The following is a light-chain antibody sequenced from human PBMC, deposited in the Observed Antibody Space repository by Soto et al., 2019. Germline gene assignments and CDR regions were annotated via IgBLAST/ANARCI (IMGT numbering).Light chain of an antibody. V-gene: IGLV2-11*01. Sequence: QSALTQSPSASGSPGQSVTISCTGTSSDIGGYNSVSWYQQHPGEPPHLIIYDVSERPSGVPDRFSGSKSGNTASLTISGLQAEDEADYYCCSYAGTYIFYVFGTGTKLTVL. CDR2: DVS. CDR1: SSDIGGYNS. CDR3: CSYAGTYIFYV. J-gene: IGLJ1*01.